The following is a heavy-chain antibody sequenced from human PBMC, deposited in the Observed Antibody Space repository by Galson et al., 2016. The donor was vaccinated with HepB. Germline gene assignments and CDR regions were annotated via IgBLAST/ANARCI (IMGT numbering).Heavy chain of an antibody. V-gene: IGHV3-23*01. CDR3: APPPTY. CDR1: GFTLRRSV. J-gene: IGHJ4*02. Sequence: SLRLSCAASGFTLRRSVMSWLRQAPGKGPEWVSGISETGSDSYYADSVRGRFTISRDNSKNMVHLQLNSLRAEDTALYNCAPPPTYWGRGTLVTVSS. CDR2: ISETGSDS.